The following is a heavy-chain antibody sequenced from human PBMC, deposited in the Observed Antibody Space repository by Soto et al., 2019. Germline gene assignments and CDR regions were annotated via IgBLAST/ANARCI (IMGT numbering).Heavy chain of an antibody. CDR3: ARDPAP. J-gene: IGHJ5*02. CDR1: GGSITRGGYY. CDR2: IYNSGTT. V-gene: IGHV4-31*03. Sequence: QVQLQESGPGLVKPSETLSLTCTVSGGSITRGGYYWSWIRQHPGKGLEWIGYIYNSGTTYYNPSLKSRVTTSVDPSKNHFYLKLTSVTAADTAVYYCARDPAPWGQGTLVTVSS.